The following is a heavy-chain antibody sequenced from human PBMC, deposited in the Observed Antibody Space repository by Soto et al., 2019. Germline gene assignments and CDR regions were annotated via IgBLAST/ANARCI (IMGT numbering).Heavy chain of an antibody. D-gene: IGHD3-3*01. J-gene: IGHJ5*02. CDR1: GFTFSSYA. CDR3: AKATVYYDPTSGPQFDP. Sequence: GGSLRLSCAASGFTFSSYAMSWVRQAPGKGLEWVSAISGSGGSTYYADSVKGRFTISRDNSKNTLYLQMNSLRAEDTAVYYCAKATVYYDPTSGPQFDPWGQGTLVTVSS. V-gene: IGHV3-23*01. CDR2: ISGSGGST.